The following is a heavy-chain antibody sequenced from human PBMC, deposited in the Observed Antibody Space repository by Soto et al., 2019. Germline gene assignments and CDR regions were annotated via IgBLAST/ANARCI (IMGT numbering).Heavy chain of an antibody. Sequence: LRLSCAASGFTFSSYGMHWVRQAPGKGLEWVAVISYDGSNKYYADSVKGRFTISRGNSKNTLYLQMNSLRAEDTAVYYCAKTGATAAFDIWGQGTMVTV. V-gene: IGHV3-30*18. CDR2: ISYDGSNK. D-gene: IGHD1-7*01. J-gene: IGHJ3*02. CDR1: GFTFSSYG. CDR3: AKTGATAAFDI.